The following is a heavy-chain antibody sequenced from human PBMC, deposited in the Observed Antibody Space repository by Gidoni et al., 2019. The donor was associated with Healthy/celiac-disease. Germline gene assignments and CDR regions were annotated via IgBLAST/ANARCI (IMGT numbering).Heavy chain of an antibody. V-gene: IGHV4-30-4*01. CDR3: ARGEGEYDSPIKDAFDI. J-gene: IGHJ3*02. D-gene: IGHD3-22*01. Sequence: QVQLQESGPGLVKPSQTLSLTCTVAGGSISSGDYYWSWIRQPPGKGLEWIGYIYYSGSTYYHPSLKSRVTISVDTSKNQFSLKLSSVPAADTAVYYCARGEGEYDSPIKDAFDIWGQGTMVTVSS. CDR1: GGSISSGDYY. CDR2: IYYSGST.